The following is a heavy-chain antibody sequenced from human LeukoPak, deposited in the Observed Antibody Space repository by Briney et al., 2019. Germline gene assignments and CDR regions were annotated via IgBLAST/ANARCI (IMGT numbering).Heavy chain of an antibody. J-gene: IGHJ4*02. D-gene: IGHD2-21*02. CDR3: ARLGHCGGDCYLDY. CDR1: GGSISSGSYY. Sequence: SETLSLTCTVSGGSISSGSYYWSWIRQPAGKGLEWIGRIYTSGSTDYNPSLKSRVTISVDTSKNQFSLKLSSVTAADTAVYCCARLGHCGGDCYLDYWGQGTLVTVSS. V-gene: IGHV4-61*02. CDR2: IYTSGST.